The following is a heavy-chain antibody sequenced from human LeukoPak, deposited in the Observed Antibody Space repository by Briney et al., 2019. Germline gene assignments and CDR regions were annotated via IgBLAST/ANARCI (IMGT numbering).Heavy chain of an antibody. CDR3: ARSITTVTTDLFDY. Sequence: ASVKVSCKASGYTFTGYYMHWVRQAPGQGLEWMGWINPNSGGTNYAQKFQGRVTMTRDTSISTAYMELSRLRSDDTAVYYCARSITTVTTDLFDYWGQGTLVTVSS. V-gene: IGHV1-2*02. D-gene: IGHD4-17*01. J-gene: IGHJ4*02. CDR2: INPNSGGT. CDR1: GYTFTGYY.